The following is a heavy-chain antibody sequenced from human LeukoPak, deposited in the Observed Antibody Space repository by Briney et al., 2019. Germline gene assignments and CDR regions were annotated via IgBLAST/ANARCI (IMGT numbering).Heavy chain of an antibody. Sequence: ASVTVSCEASGYTFTGYYLHWVRQAPGQGLEWMGWINPYNGDTNYSPKFKGRVTLTRDTSTTTSYMDLSRLTSDDTAVYFCARGSYDSRGYYSDYHFYMELWGKGTTVTVSS. J-gene: IGHJ6*03. CDR1: GYTFTGYY. CDR3: ARGSYDSRGYYSDYHFYMEL. CDR2: INPYNGDT. D-gene: IGHD3-22*01. V-gene: IGHV1-2*02.